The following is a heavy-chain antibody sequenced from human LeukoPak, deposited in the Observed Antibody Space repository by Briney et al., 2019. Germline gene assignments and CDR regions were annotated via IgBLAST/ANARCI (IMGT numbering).Heavy chain of an antibody. D-gene: IGHD6-13*01. V-gene: IGHV3-48*03. CDR2: ITSSGSTI. CDR1: GFTFSSYE. CDR3: ARDKTGAAAGPDAFDI. Sequence: GGSLRLSCAASGFTFSSYEMNWVRQAPGKGLEWVSYITSSGSTIYYADSVKGRFTISRDNAKNSLYLQMNSLRAEDTAVYYCARDKTGAAAGPDAFDIWGQGTMVTVSS. J-gene: IGHJ3*02.